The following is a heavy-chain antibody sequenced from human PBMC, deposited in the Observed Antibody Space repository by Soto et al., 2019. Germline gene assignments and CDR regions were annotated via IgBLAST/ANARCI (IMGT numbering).Heavy chain of an antibody. CDR1: GFTFSSYG. CDR2: IWYDGSNK. V-gene: IGHV3-33*01. J-gene: IGHJ6*02. CDR3: ARDSGLCSGSSQHYFYYVMDV. D-gene: IGHD2-15*01. Sequence: PGGSLRLSCAASGFTFSSYGMHWVRQAPGKGLEWVAVIWYDGSNKYYADSVKGRFTISRDNSKNTLYLQMNSLRAEDTAVYYCARDSGLCSGSSQHYFYYVMDVWGQWTTVTVSS.